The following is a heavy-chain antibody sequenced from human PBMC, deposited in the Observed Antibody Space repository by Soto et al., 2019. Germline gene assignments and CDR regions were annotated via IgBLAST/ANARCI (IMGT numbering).Heavy chain of an antibody. CDR1: GFTFSRYW. J-gene: IGHJ3*02. Sequence: EVQLVESGGGLVQPGGSLRLSCAASGFTFSRYWMSWVRQAPGKGLEWVANIKQDGSEKYYVESVKGRFTMARDNTKNSLSLQINSLRAEDSAVYYCVRDDTRRNNDFWSGHYTADAFDMWGQGRMVTVSS. CDR2: IKQDGSEK. CDR3: VRDDTRRNNDFWSGHYTADAFDM. V-gene: IGHV3-7*01. D-gene: IGHD3-3*01.